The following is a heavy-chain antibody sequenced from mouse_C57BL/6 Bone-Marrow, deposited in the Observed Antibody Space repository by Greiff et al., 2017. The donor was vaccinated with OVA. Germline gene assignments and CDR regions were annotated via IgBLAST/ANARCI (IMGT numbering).Heavy chain of an antibody. CDR1: GYSITSGYY. J-gene: IGHJ3*01. CDR3: AREDYYGNSAWFAY. D-gene: IGHD2-1*01. V-gene: IGHV3-6*01. CDR2: ISYDGSN. Sequence: EVQLQQSGPGLVKPSQSLSLTCSVTGYSITSGYYWNWIRQFPGNKLEWMGYISYDGSNNYNPSLKNRISITRDTSKNQFFLKLNSVTTEDTATYYCAREDYYGNSAWFAYWGQGTLVTVSA.